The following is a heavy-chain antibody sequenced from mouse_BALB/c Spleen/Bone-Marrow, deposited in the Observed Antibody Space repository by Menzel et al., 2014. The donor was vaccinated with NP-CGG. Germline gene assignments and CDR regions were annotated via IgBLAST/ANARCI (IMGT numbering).Heavy chain of an antibody. CDR2: IYPGSGST. V-gene: IGHV1S22*01. CDR3: TRSGYDVAY. CDR1: GYTFTSYW. D-gene: IGHD2-2*01. Sequence: LQQPGSELVRTGASVKLSCKASGYTFTSYWMHWVKQRPGQDLEWIGNIYPGSGSTNYDEKFKSKATLTVDTSSSTAYMQLSSLTSEDSAVYYCTRSGYDVAYWGQGTLVTVSA. J-gene: IGHJ3*01.